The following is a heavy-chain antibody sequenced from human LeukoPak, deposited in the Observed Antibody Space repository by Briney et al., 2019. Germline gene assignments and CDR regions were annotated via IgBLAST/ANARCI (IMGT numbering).Heavy chain of an antibody. CDR3: AKGALFPWNWFDP. D-gene: IGHD2/OR15-2a*01. CDR2: IKQDGSEK. Sequence: GGSLRLSCAASGFTFSSYWMSWVRQAPGKGLEWVANIKQDGSEKYYVDSVKGRFTISRDNAKNSLYLQMNSLRAEDTAVYYCAKGALFPWNWFDPWGQGTLVTVSS. CDR1: GFTFSSYW. J-gene: IGHJ5*02. V-gene: IGHV3-7*01.